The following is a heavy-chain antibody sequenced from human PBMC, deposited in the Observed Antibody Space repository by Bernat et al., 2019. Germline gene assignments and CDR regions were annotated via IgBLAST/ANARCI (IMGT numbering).Heavy chain of an antibody. CDR2: MHYGGGT. Sequence: QVQLQESGPGLVKPSETLSLTCTVSGDSLSNYYWSWIRQSPGKGLEWIAYMHYGGGTDYNPSLKSRVTVSVDRSKNQLSLKLSPVTAADTAVYYCASVPLVCSDGTCYYYVDVWGKGTTVTVSS. J-gene: IGHJ6*03. CDR3: ASVPLVCSDGTCYYYVDV. CDR1: GDSLSNYY. V-gene: IGHV4-59*01. D-gene: IGHD2-15*01.